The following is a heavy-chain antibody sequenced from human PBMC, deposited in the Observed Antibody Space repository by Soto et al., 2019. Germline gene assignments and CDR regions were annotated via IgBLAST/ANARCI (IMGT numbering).Heavy chain of an antibody. Sequence: EVRLVESGGGLIQPRGSLTVSCAASGFSVSDNYMSWVRQPPGKGLEWVSVIYRGGTIFYADSVKGRFIISRDSSKNTMYLQMNTLRGEDTATYYCARVSCSGGGCYPDWYFDLWGRGTLVTVSS. D-gene: IGHD2-15*01. CDR1: GFSVSDNY. J-gene: IGHJ2*01. V-gene: IGHV3-53*01. CDR2: IYRGGTI. CDR3: ARVSCSGGGCYPDWYFDL.